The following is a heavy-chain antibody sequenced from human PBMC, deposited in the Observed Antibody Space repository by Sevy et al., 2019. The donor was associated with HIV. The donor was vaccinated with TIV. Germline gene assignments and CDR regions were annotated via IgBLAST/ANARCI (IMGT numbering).Heavy chain of an antibody. V-gene: IGHV4-34*01. CDR1: GGSSSGYY. CDR2: INHSGST. J-gene: IGHJ3*02. Sequence: SETLSLTCAVYGGSSSGYYWSWIRQPPGKGLEWIGEINHSGSTNYNPSLKSRVTISGDTSKNQFSLKLSSVTAADTAVYYCARHCSGTSCSHAFDIWGQGTVVTVSS. D-gene: IGHD2-2*01. CDR3: ARHCSGTSCSHAFDI.